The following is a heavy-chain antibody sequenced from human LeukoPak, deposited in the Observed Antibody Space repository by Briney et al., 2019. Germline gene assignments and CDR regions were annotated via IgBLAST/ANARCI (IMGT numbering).Heavy chain of an antibody. D-gene: IGHD3-3*01. Sequence: KASETLSLTFSVSGYSISSGYYWGWIRQPPGKGLEWVSYISSSGSTVYYADSVKGRFTISRDNAKNSLYLQMNSLRAEDTAVYYCARVKQYYDFWSGYYPSDYWGQGTLVTVSS. CDR2: ISSSGSTV. CDR3: ARVKQYYDFWSGYYPSDY. V-gene: IGHV3-11*04. J-gene: IGHJ4*02. CDR1: GYSISSGYY.